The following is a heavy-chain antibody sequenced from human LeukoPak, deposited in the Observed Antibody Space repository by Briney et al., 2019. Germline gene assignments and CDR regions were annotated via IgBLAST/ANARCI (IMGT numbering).Heavy chain of an antibody. CDR3: ARDPRRDYYYYYGMDV. CDR2: INPNSGGT. J-gene: IGHJ6*02. V-gene: IGHV1-2*02. CDR1: GYTFTGYY. Sequence: ASVKVSCKASGYTFTGYYMHWVRQAPGQGLEWMGWINPNSGGTNYAQKFQGRVTMTRDTSISTAYMELSRLRSDDTAVYYCARDPRRDYYYYYGMDVWGQGTTVTVSS.